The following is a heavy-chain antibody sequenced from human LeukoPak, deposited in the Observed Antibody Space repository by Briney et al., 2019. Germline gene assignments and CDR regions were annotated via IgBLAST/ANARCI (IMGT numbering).Heavy chain of an antibody. CDR3: ARERNGDYDP. Sequence: SETLSLTCTVSGYSISSGYYWGWIRQPPGKGLEWIGSIYHSGSTYYNPSLKSRVAISVDTSKNQFSLKLSSVTAADTAVYYCARERNGDYDPWGQGTLVTVSS. V-gene: IGHV4-38-2*02. J-gene: IGHJ5*02. CDR2: IYHSGST. CDR1: GYSISSGYY. D-gene: IGHD4-17*01.